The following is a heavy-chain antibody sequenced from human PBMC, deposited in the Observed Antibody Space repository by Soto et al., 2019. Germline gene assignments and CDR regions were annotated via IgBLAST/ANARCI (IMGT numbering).Heavy chain of an antibody. D-gene: IGHD3-16*02. CDR2: INPNSGGT. CDR3: ARDGGGFGGVIAIGDY. V-gene: IGHV1-2*04. CDR1: GYTFTGYY. Sequence: QVQLVQSGAEVKKPGASVKVSCKASGYTFTGYYMHWVRQAPGQGLEWMGWINPNSGGTNYAQKFQGWVTMTRDTSISTAYMELSRLRSDVTAVYYCARDGGGFGGVIAIGDYWGQGTLVTVSS. J-gene: IGHJ4*02.